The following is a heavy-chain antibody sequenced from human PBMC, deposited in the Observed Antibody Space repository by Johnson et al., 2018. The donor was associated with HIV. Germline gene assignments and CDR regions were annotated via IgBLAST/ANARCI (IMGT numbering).Heavy chain of an antibody. J-gene: IGHJ3*02. D-gene: IGHD2-21*02. CDR2: IYSDEST. V-gene: IGHV3-66*02. CDR1: GFTVSGNY. CDR3: AKIPDGVIVVVTATSDDAFDI. Sequence: VQLVESGGGLVQPGGSLRLSCGASGFTVSGNYMNWVRQAPGKGLEWVSVIYSDESTYYADSVKGRFTISRDNSKNTLYLQMNSLRAEDTAMYYCAKIPDGVIVVVTATSDDAFDIWGQGTVVTVSS.